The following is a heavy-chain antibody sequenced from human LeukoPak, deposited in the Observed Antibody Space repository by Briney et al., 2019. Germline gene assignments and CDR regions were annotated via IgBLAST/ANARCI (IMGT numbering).Heavy chain of an antibody. D-gene: IGHD3-22*01. Sequence: PGGSLRLSCVVSGFTFSSYWMSWVRQAPGKGLEWVANIKQDGTEKYYVDSVKGRFTISRDNAKNSLYLQMNSLRAEDTAVYYCARDRVGSGYYFDYWGQGTLVTVSS. V-gene: IGHV3-7*01. J-gene: IGHJ4*02. CDR2: IKQDGTEK. CDR3: ARDRVGSGYYFDY. CDR1: GFTFSSYW.